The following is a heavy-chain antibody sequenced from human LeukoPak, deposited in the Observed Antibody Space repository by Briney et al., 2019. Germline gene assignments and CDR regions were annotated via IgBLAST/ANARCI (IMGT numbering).Heavy chain of an antibody. CDR3: ARDRTVSSANSIMITFGGVIVNSLGWFDP. V-gene: IGHV1-46*01. CDR2: INPSGGST. D-gene: IGHD3-16*02. CDR1: GYTFTNYY. J-gene: IGHJ5*02. Sequence: GASVKVSCKASGYTFTNYYLHWVRQAPGQGLEWMGIINPSGGSTTYAQKFQGRVNMTRDTSTTTVYMELSSLRSEDTAVYYCARDRTVSSANSIMITFGGVIVNSLGWFDPWGQGTLVTVSS.